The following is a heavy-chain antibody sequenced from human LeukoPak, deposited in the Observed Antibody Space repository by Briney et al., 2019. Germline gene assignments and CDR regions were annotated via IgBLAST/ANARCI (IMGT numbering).Heavy chain of an antibody. V-gene: IGHV1-18*01. D-gene: IGHD3-3*01. CDR3: AREHLTIFGETYGMDV. CDR2: ISAYNGNT. CDR1: GYTFTSYG. J-gene: IGHJ6*02. Sequence: GASVKVSCKASGYTFTSYGISWVRQAPGQGLEWMGWISAYNGNTNYAQKLQGRVTMTTDTSTSTAYMELSSLRSEDTAVYYCAREHLTIFGETYGMDVWGQGTTVTVSS.